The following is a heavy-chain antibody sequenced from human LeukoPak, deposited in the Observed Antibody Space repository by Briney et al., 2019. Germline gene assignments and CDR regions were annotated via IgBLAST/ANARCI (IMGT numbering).Heavy chain of an antibody. CDR1: GSSISSYY. D-gene: IGHD6-19*01. J-gene: IGHJ4*02. CDR3: ASLTIAVAGPRFDY. Sequence: PSETLSLTCTVSGSSISSYYWSWIRQPPGKGLEWIGYIYYTGNTNYNPSLKSRVTISLDTSKNQFSLKLSSVTAADTAVYYCASLTIAVAGPRFDYWGQGTLVTVSS. CDR2: IYYTGNT. V-gene: IGHV4-59*01.